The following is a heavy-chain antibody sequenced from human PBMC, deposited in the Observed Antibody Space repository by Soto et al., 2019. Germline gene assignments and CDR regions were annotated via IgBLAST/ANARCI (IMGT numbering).Heavy chain of an antibody. V-gene: IGHV3-7*03. CDR1: GFTFSSHW. D-gene: IGHD5-18*01. CDR2: IKQDGSVK. CDR3: ARWPFTNGYYWYDP. Sequence: EVQLVESGGTLVQPGESLRLSCAASGFTFSSHWMSWVRQAPGKGLEWVTSIKQDGSVKYYVDSVRGRFTISRDNVKNALYLDMSSLRAEDTAVYFCARWPFTNGYYWYDPWGRGTLVTVSS. J-gene: IGHJ5*02.